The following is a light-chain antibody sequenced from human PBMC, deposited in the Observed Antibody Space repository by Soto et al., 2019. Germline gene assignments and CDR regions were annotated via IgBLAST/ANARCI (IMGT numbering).Light chain of an antibody. J-gene: IGKJ1*01. CDR2: KAS. V-gene: IGKV1-5*03. CDR3: QQYGSSSPWT. Sequence: DIQMTQSPSTLSASVGDRVTITCRASQSISSWLAWYQQKPGRAPKLLSYKASSLETGVPSRFSGSGSGTEFPLIISSLQPDDFASYYCQQYGSSSPWTFGQGTKVEIK. CDR1: QSISSW.